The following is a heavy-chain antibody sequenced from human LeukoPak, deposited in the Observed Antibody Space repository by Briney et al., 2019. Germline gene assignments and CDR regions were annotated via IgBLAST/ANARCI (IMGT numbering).Heavy chain of an antibody. CDR2: IRHDGSNK. CDR1: GFTFSSYG. D-gene: IGHD5-18*01. V-gene: IGHV3-30*02. CDR3: ARDPGYSYGFGHDY. J-gene: IGHJ4*02. Sequence: GSLRLSCAASGFTFSSYGMHWVRQAPGKGLEWVAFIRHDGSNKKYADSVKGRFTISRDNAKNSLYLQMNSLRAEDTAVYYCARDPGYSYGFGHDYWGQGTLVTVSS.